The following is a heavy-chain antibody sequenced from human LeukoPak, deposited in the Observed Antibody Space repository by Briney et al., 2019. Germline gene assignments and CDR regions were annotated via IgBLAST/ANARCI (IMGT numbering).Heavy chain of an antibody. CDR3: AKDVAYCGGDCYMGWDY. CDR1: GFTVSSNY. J-gene: IGHJ4*02. D-gene: IGHD2-21*02. CDR2: IYSGGST. V-gene: IGHV3-53*01. Sequence: GGSLRLSCAASGFTVSSNYMSWVRQAPGKGLEWVSVIYSGGSTYCADSVKGRFTISRDNSKNTLYLQMNSLRAEDTAVYYCAKDVAYCGGDCYMGWDYWGQGTLVTVSS.